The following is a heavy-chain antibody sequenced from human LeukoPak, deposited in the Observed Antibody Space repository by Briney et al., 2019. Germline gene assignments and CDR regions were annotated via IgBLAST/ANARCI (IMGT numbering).Heavy chain of an antibody. V-gene: IGHV1-24*01. CDR1: GYTLTELS. CDR3: ATGPTIGYCSGGSCYVY. D-gene: IGHD2-15*01. CDR2: FDPEDGET. Sequence: ASVKVSCKVSGYTLTELSMHWVRQAPGKGLEWMGGFDPEDGETIYARKFQGRVTMTEDTSTDTAYMELSSLRSEDTAVYYCATGPTIGYCSGGSCYVYWGQGTLVTVSS. J-gene: IGHJ4*02.